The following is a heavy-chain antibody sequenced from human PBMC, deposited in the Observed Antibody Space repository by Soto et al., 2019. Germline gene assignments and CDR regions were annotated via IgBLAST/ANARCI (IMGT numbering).Heavy chain of an antibody. CDR2: IWFDGSKK. J-gene: IGHJ6*02. D-gene: IGHD2-2*01. CDR3: ARDRLVPYGYGMDV. Sequence: QMQLVESGGGVVQPGRSLRLSCAASGFTFRSYGIHWVRQAPVKGLEWVALIWFDGSKKYYVDSVKGRFAVSRDNSKNTLYLQMNSLRVEDTAVYYCARDRLVPYGYGMDVWCQGTTVTVSS. V-gene: IGHV3-33*01. CDR1: GFTFRSYG.